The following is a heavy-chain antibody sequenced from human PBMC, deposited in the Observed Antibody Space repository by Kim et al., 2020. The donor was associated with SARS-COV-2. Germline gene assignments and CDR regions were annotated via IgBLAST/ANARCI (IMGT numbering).Heavy chain of an antibody. CDR1: GFTFSSYA. Sequence: GGSLRLSCAASGFTFSSYAMHWVRQAPGKGLEWVAVISYDGSNKYYADSVKGRFTISRDNSKNTLYLQMNSLRAEDTAVYYCARTYSSSFPYFDYWGQGTLVTVSS. V-gene: IGHV3-30*04. CDR3: ARTYSSSFPYFDY. CDR2: ISYDGSNK. D-gene: IGHD6-6*01. J-gene: IGHJ4*02.